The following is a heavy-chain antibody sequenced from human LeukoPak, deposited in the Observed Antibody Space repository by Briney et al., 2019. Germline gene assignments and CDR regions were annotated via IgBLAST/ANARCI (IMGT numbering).Heavy chain of an antibody. V-gene: IGHV5-51*01. J-gene: IGHJ4*02. Sequence: GESLKICCKGSGYSFTSYWIGWVRQMPGKGLEWMGIIYPGDSDTRYSPSFQGQVTISADKSISTAYLQWSSLKASDTAMYYCARHCSSTSCYGYYLDYWGQGTLVTVSS. D-gene: IGHD2-2*01. CDR2: IYPGDSDT. CDR1: GYSFTSYW. CDR3: ARHCSSTSCYGYYLDY.